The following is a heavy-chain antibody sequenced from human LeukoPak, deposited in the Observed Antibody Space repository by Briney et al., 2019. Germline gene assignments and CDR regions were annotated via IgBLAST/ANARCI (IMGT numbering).Heavy chain of an antibody. V-gene: IGHV4-61*01. D-gene: IGHD3-16*01. J-gene: IGHJ5*02. CDR3: ARMDYVWGSQFDP. CDR2: IYYSGST. Sequence: SETLSLTCTVSGGSVNSGTYYWNWIRQPPGKGLEWIGYIYYSGSTNYNPSLKSRVTISVDTSKNQFSLKLSSVTAADTAVYYCARMDYVWGSQFDPWGQGTLVTVSS. CDR1: GGSVNSGTYY.